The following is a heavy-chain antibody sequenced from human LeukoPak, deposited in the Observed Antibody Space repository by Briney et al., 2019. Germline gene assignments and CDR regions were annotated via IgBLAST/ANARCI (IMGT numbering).Heavy chain of an antibody. J-gene: IGHJ6*03. Sequence: GGSLRLSCAASGFTSSSYGMHWVRQAPGKGLEWVAFIRYDGSNKYYADSVKGRFTISRDNSKNTLYLQMNSLRAEDTAVYYCAKALTYYYYMDVWGKGITVTVSS. CDR1: GFTSSSYG. V-gene: IGHV3-30*02. CDR3: AKALTYYYYMDV. CDR2: IRYDGSNK.